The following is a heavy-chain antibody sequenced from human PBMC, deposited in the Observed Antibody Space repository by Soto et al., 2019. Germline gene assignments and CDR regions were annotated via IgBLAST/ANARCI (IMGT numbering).Heavy chain of an antibody. J-gene: IGHJ4*02. D-gene: IGHD3-22*01. CDR1: GFTFSSYS. CDR2: ISSGRGAI. CDR3: ARDWITMRGFGY. V-gene: IGHV3-48*02. Sequence: EVQLVESGGGLVQPGGSLRLSCAASGFTFSSYSMNWVRQAPGKGLEWVSYISSGRGAIYYADSVKGRFTISRDNAKNSLFLQMNRLRDEDTAVYYCARDWITMRGFGYWGQGTLVTGSS.